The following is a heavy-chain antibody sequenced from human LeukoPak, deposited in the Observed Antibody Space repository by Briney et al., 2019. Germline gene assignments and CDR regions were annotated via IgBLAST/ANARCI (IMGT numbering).Heavy chain of an antibody. D-gene: IGHD2-15*01. Sequence: SETLSLTCAVYGGSFSGYYWSWIRQPPGKGLEWIGEINHSGSTNYNPSLKSRVTISVGTSKNQFSLKLSSVTAADTAVYYCARGRAYCRTDWGQGTLVTVSS. V-gene: IGHV4-34*01. CDR1: GGSFSGYY. J-gene: IGHJ4*02. CDR2: INHSGST. CDR3: ARGRAYCRTD.